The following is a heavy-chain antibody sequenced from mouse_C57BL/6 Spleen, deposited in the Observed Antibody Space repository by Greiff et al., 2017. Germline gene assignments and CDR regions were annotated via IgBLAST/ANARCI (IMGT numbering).Heavy chain of an antibody. CDR1: GYTFTSYW. D-gene: IGHD2-3*01. V-gene: IGHV1-75*01. CDR2: IFPGSGST. Sequence: VKLQESGPELVKPGASVKMSCKASGYTFTSYWINWVKQRPGQGLEWIGWIFPGSGSTNYNEKFKGKATLTVDTSSSTAYMLLSSLYSEDSEVYFCANDGYYEVDYWGQGTSVTVSS. J-gene: IGHJ4*01. CDR3: ANDGYYEVDY.